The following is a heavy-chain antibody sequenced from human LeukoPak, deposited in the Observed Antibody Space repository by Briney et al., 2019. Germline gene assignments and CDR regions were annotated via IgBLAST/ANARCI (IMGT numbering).Heavy chain of an antibody. CDR3: ARDIDPYYYDSSGYYPLFDY. Sequence: GRSLRLSCAASGFTFSSYWMSWVRQAPGKGLEWVANIKQDGSEKYYVDSVKGRFTISRDNSKNTLYLQMNSLRAEDTAVYYCARDIDPYYYDSSGYYPLFDYWGQGTLVTVSS. D-gene: IGHD3-22*01. CDR1: GFTFSSYW. V-gene: IGHV3-7*01. J-gene: IGHJ4*02. CDR2: IKQDGSEK.